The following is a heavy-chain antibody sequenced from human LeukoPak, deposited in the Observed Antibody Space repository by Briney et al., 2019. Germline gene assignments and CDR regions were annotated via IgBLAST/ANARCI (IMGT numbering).Heavy chain of an antibody. V-gene: IGHV4-59*11. J-gene: IGHJ6*02. Sequence: PSETLSLTCSVTGGSIRSHYWSWVRQPPGKGLEWIGHIFYSGTTYYNPSLRSRVAISVDRSKNQFSLKLTSVTAADTAVYYCARNPECVSACFYGIDVWGQGTTATVSS. CDR2: IFYSGTT. D-gene: IGHD5/OR15-5a*01. CDR1: GGSIRSHY. CDR3: ARNPECVSACFYGIDV.